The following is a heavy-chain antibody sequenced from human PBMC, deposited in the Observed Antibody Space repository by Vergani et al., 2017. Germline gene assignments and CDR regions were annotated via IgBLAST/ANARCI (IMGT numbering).Heavy chain of an antibody. V-gene: IGHV3-9*01. Sequence: EVQLVESGGGLVQPGRSLRLSCAASGFTFDDYAMHWVRQAPGKGLEWVSGISWNSGSIGYADSVKGRFTISRDNAKNSLYLQMNSLKVEDTGVYYCAREMSNEGFDYWGQGTRVTVS. J-gene: IGHJ4*02. CDR1: GFTFDDYA. D-gene: IGHD4-11*01. CDR3: AREMSNEGFDY. CDR2: ISWNSGSI.